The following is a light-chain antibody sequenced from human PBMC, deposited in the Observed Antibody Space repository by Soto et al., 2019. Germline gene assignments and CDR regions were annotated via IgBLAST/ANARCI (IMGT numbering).Light chain of an antibody. Sequence: DIVMTQSPDSLAVSLGERATINCKSSQSVLYSSNNKNYLAWYQQKPGQPPKLLISWASPRESGVPDRFSGSGSGTDFTFTISSLQAEDVAVYYCQQYYSAPRTFGQGTKVDIK. V-gene: IGKV4-1*01. CDR3: QQYYSAPRT. J-gene: IGKJ1*01. CDR2: WAS. CDR1: QSVLYSSNNKNY.